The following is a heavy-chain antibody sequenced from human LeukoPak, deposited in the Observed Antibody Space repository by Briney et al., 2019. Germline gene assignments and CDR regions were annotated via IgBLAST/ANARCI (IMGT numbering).Heavy chain of an antibody. CDR1: GGSLSSYY. CDR2: IYYSGST. J-gene: IGHJ6*03. D-gene: IGHD4-11*01. CDR3: ARGHSIEPYYYYYYMDV. Sequence: SETLSLTCTVSGGSLSSYYWSWIRQPPGKGLEWIGYIYYSGSTNYNPSLKSRVTISVDTSKNQFSLKLSSVTAADTAVYYCARGHSIEPYYYYYYMDVWGKGTTVTVSS. V-gene: IGHV4-59*01.